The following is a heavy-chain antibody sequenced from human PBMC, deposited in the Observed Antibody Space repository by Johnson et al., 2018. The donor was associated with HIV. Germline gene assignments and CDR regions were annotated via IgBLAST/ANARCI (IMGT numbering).Heavy chain of an antibody. V-gene: IGHV3-30*14. J-gene: IGHJ3*02. CDR3: TRGGPYRNSKFVFDI. D-gene: IGHD4-11*01. CDR2: ISYDGSNK. CDR1: GLTVSSNY. Sequence: QVQLVESGGGLVQPGGSLRLSCAASGLTVSSNYMSWVRQAPGKGLEWVAVISYDGSNKYYADSVKGRFTISRDNSENTLYLQMNSLRDEDTAVYYCTRGGPYRNSKFVFDIWGQGTMVIVSS.